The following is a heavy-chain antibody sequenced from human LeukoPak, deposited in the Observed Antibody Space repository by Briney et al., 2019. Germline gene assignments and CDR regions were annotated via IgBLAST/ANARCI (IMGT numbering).Heavy chain of an antibody. CDR3: ARWTAARLDY. V-gene: IGHV1-8*01. CDR1: GYTFTSYD. CDR2: MNPNSGNT. J-gene: IGHJ4*02. D-gene: IGHD6-6*01. Sequence: GASVTVSCRASGYTFTSYDINWVRQAPGQGLEWMGWMNPNSGNTGYAQKFQGRVTMTRNTSISTAYMELSSLRSEDTAVYYCARWTAARLDYWGQGTLVTVSS.